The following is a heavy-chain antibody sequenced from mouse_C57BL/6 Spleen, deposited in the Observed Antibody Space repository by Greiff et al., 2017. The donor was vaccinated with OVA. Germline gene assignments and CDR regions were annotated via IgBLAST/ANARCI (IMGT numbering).Heavy chain of an antibody. Sequence: QVQLQQPGAELVKPGASVKLSCKASGYTFTSYWMQWVKQRPGQGLEWIGEIDPSDSYTNYNQKFKGKATLTVDTSSSPAYMQLSSLTSEDSAVYYCARKPPFDYWGQGTTLTVSS. CDR3: ARKPPFDY. CDR1: GYTFTSYW. V-gene: IGHV1-50*01. J-gene: IGHJ2*01. CDR2: IDPSDSYT.